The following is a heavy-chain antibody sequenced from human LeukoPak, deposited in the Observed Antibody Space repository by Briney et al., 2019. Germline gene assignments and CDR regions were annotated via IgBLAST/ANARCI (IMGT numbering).Heavy chain of an antibody. Sequence: SGGSLRLSCAASGFTFSSSAMSWVRQVPGKGLHWVSGISASGGSTYYADSVRGRFTISRDNSKNTLYVQMNSLRDEDTAVYYSAKDQRWESPHYLDSWCQGTLVTVSS. CDR1: GFTFSSSA. J-gene: IGHJ4*02. D-gene: IGHD1-26*01. V-gene: IGHV3-23*01. CDR3: AKDQRWESPHYLDS. CDR2: ISASGGST.